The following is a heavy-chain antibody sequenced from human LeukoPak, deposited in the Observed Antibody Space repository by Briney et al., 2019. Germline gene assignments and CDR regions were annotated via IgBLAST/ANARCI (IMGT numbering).Heavy chain of an antibody. D-gene: IGHD2-15*01. V-gene: IGHV3-23*01. CDR1: GFIFSNYA. CDR2: ISASGLST. J-gene: IGHJ4*02. Sequence: GGSLRLSCAASGFIFSNYAMSWVRQAPGKGLEWVSPISASGLSTYYADSVKGRFTISRDNSKNTLYLQMNSLRAGDTAVYYCAKATMAYCSGGSCYPFDYWGQGTLVTVSS. CDR3: AKATMAYCSGGSCYPFDY.